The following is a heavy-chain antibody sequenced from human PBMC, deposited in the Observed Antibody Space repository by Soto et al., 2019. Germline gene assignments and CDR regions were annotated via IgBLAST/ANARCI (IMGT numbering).Heavy chain of an antibody. V-gene: IGHV3-23*01. J-gene: IGHJ5*02. CDR3: AKDRSQQQRFNWFDP. CDR1: GFTFSSYA. Sequence: GGSLRLSCAASGFTFSSYAMSWVRQAPGKGLEWVSAISGSGGSTYYADSVKGRFTISRDNSKNTLYLQMNSLRAEDTAVYYCAKDRSQQQRFNWFDPWGQGTLVTVSS. CDR2: ISGSGGST. D-gene: IGHD6-13*01.